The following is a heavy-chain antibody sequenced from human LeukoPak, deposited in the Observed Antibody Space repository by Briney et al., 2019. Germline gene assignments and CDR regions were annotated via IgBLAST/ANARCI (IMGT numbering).Heavy chain of an antibody. CDR1: GGSISSGDYY. D-gene: IGHD7-27*01. V-gene: IGHV4-30-4*01. J-gene: IGHJ4*02. CDR2: IYYSGST. Sequence: SETLSLTCTVSGGSISSGDYYWSWIRQPPGKGPEWIGYIYYSGSTYYNPSLKSRVTISVDTSKNQFSLKLSSVTAADTAVYYCARAGPLTGYYFDYWGQGTLVTVSS. CDR3: ARAGPLTGYYFDY.